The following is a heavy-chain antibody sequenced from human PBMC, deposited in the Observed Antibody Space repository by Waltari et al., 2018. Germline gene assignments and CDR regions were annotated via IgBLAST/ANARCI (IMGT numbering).Heavy chain of an antibody. CDR1: GFTFSSYG. J-gene: IGHJ5*02. D-gene: IGHD2-21*01. CDR2: IRYDASNK. Sequence: QVQLVESGGGVVQPGGSLRLSCAASGFTFSSYGMHWVRQAPGKGLEWVAFIRYDASNKYYADSVKGRFTISRDNSKNTLYLQMNSLRAEDTAVYYCAKEVGSLVVIAPWFDPWGQGTLVTVSS. CDR3: AKEVGSLVVIAPWFDP. V-gene: IGHV3-30*02.